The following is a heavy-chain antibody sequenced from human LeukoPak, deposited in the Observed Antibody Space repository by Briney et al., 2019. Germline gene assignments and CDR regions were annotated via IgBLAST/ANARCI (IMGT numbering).Heavy chain of an antibody. J-gene: IGHJ4*02. Sequence: PSETLSLTCIVSGYSISSGYLWGWIRQPPRKGLEWIGSIYHRGTTYYNPSLKSRVTISVDTSKNQFSLKLRSVTAADTAVYYCARDPNSYFDYWGQGTLVTVSS. CDR1: GYSISSGYL. CDR2: IYHRGTT. D-gene: IGHD2-8*01. V-gene: IGHV4-38-2*02. CDR3: ARDPNSYFDY.